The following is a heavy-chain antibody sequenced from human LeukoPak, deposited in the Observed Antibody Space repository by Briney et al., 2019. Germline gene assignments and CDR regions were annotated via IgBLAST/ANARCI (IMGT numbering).Heavy chain of an antibody. CDR1: GFTFSSYT. D-gene: IGHD2-21*01. J-gene: IGHJ4*02. V-gene: IGHV3-23*01. CDR3: AKAPVTTCSGAYCYPFDY. CDR2: ISVSGNT. Sequence: GGSLRLSCAASGFTFSSYTMTWVRQAPGKGLEWVSAISVSGNTYHADSVKGRFTISRDSSKNTLYLQMNRLRAEDAAVYYCAKAPVTTCSGAYCYPFDYWGQGTLVTVSS.